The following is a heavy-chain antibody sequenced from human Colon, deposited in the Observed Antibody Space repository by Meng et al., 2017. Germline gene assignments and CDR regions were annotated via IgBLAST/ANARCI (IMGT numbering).Heavy chain of an antibody. CDR3: ARDYGGPQWFAP. CDR1: GFDFSSYA. D-gene: IGHD3-16*01. CDR2: ISYDGSQK. V-gene: IGHV3-30*01. J-gene: IGHJ5*02. Sequence: QVQLVELAGDVVQPGRPLRRSCSTSGFDFSSYAMHWVRQAPGKGLEWVAVISYDGSQKFYADSVKGRFTISRDFSKSTVSLQMDSLRVEDTAMYYCARDYGGPQWFAPWGQGTLVTVSS.